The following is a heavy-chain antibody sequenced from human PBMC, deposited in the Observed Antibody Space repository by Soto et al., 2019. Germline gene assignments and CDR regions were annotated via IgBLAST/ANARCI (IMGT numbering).Heavy chain of an antibody. Sequence: QVQLVQSGAEVKKPGSSVKVSCKASGGTFSSYAISWVRQAPGQGLEWMGGIIPIFGTANYAQKFQGRVTITADESTSTXXMELGSLRSEDTAVYYCARDRDCSGGSCYSGWFDPWGQGTLVTVSS. CDR3: ARDRDCSGGSCYSGWFDP. CDR2: IIPIFGTA. J-gene: IGHJ5*02. CDR1: GGTFSSYA. D-gene: IGHD2-15*01. V-gene: IGHV1-69*12.